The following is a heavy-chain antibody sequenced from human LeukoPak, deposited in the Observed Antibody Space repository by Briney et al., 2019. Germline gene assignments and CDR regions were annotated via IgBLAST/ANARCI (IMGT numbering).Heavy chain of an antibody. V-gene: IGHV3-7*01. J-gene: IGHJ3*02. CDR1: GFTFSSYW. Sequence: GGSLRLSCAVSGFTFSSYWMNWVRQAPGKGLEWVASIRQDGGEKSYVDSVKGRFTISRDNTKNSLYLRMSSLRAEDTAVYYCASSITIFGVVTRGAFDIWGQGTMVTVSS. D-gene: IGHD3-3*01. CDR3: ASSITIFGVVTRGAFDI. CDR2: IRQDGGEK.